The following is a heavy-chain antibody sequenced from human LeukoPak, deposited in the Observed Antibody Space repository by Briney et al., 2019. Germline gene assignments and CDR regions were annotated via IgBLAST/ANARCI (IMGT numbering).Heavy chain of an antibody. CDR1: GDTFTSYY. D-gene: IGHD6-13*01. J-gene: IGHJ4*02. CDR2: INPRGRST. Sequence: GASEKVSCKTSGDTFTSYYMHWVRQTPGHGLECMGIINPRGRSTSYAAKFQGRVTLTRDTSTSTGYMELISLRSEDTAVYYRARSSTLGSYFDYWGQGTLVTVSS. V-gene: IGHV1-46*01. CDR3: ARSSTLGSYFDY.